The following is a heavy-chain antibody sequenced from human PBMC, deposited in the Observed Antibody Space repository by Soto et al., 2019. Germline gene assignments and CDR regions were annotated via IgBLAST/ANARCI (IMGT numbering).Heavy chain of an antibody. V-gene: IGHV4-31*03. D-gene: IGHD2-2*01. CDR3: ARVDCSSTSCSPNYYYGMDV. J-gene: IGHJ6*02. CDR2: IYYSGST. Sequence: SETLSLTCTVSGGSISSGGYYWSWIRQHPGKGLEWIGYIYYSGSTYYNPSLKSRVTISVDTSKNQFSLKLSSVTAADTAVYYCARVDCSSTSCSPNYYYGMDVWGQGTTVTVSS. CDR1: GGSISSGGYY.